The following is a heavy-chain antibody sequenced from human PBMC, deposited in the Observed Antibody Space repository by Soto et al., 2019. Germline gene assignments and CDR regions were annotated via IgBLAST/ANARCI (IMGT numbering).Heavy chain of an antibody. Sequence: SETLSLTCTVSGGSISSYYWSWIWQPAGKGLEWIGRIYTSGSTNYNPSLKSRVTMSVDTSKNQFSLKLSSVTAADTAVYYCARERGVVTAIPYYYYYGMDVWGQGTTVTVSS. CDR1: GGSISSYY. CDR2: IYTSGST. CDR3: ARERGVVTAIPYYYYYGMDV. D-gene: IGHD2-21*02. J-gene: IGHJ6*02. V-gene: IGHV4-4*07.